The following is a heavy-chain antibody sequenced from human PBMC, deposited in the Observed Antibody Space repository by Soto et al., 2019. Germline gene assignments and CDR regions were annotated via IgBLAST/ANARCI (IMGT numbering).Heavy chain of an antibody. CDR3: ARGGLELLY. CDR2: INHSGST. D-gene: IGHD1-7*01. CDR1: GGSFSGYY. V-gene: IGHV4-34*01. Sequence: SSETLSLTCAVYGGSFSGYYWSWIRQPPGKGLEWIGEINHSGSTNYNPSLKSRVTISVDTSKNQFSLKLSSVTAADTAVYYCARGGLELLYWGQGTLVTVSS. J-gene: IGHJ4*02.